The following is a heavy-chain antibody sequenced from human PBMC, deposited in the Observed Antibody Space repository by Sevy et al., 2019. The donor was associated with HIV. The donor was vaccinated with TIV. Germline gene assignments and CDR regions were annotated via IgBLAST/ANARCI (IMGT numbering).Heavy chain of an antibody. D-gene: IGHD5-18*01. CDR3: ARDEYSYASGFDY. V-gene: IGHV3-21*01. J-gene: IGHJ4*02. Sequence: GESLKISCAASGFTFSSYIMNWVRQAPGMGLEWVSSISSGGDYIYYTTSVKGRFTISRDNAKNSLYLHMNSLRAEDTAVYYCARDEYSYASGFDYWGQGTLVTVSS. CDR2: ISSGGDYI. CDR1: GFTFSSYI.